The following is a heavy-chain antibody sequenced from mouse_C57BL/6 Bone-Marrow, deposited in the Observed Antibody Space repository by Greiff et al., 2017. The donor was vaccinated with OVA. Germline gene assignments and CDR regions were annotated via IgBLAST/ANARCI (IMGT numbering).Heavy chain of an antibody. CDR2: IRNKANGYTT. CDR3: ASSQLFAY. J-gene: IGHJ3*01. Sequence: EVKVVESGGGLVQPGGSLSLSCAASGFTFTDYYMSWVRQPPGKALEWLGFIRNKANGYTTEYSASVKGRFTISRDNSQSILYLQMNALRAGDSATYYCASSQLFAYWGQGTLVTVSA. V-gene: IGHV7-3*01. D-gene: IGHD4-1*02. CDR1: GFTFTDYY.